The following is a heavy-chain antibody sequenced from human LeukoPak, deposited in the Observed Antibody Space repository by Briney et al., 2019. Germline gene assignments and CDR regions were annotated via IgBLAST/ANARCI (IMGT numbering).Heavy chain of an antibody. CDR3: ARAGSSSGWYVDY. J-gene: IGHJ4*02. D-gene: IGHD6-19*01. Sequence: GGSLRLSCAASGFTFSSYSMNWVRQAPGKGLEWVSSISSSSSYIYYADSVKGRFTISRDNAKNSLYRQMNSLRAEDTAVYYCARAGSSSGWYVDYWGQGTLVTVSS. CDR2: ISSSSSYI. CDR1: GFTFSSYS. V-gene: IGHV3-21*01.